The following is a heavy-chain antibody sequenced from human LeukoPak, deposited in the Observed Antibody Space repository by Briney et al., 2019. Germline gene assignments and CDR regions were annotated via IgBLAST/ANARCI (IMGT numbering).Heavy chain of an antibody. V-gene: IGHV1-2*02. CDR2: INPNSGGT. Sequence: GASVKVSCKASGYTFTGYYMHWVRQAPGQGLEWMGWINPNSGGTNYAQKFQGRVTMTRDTSISTAYMELSRLRSDDTAVYYCARASRAAAGSRWFDPWGQGTLVTVSS. J-gene: IGHJ5*02. CDR1: GYTFTGYY. D-gene: IGHD6-13*01. CDR3: ARASRAAAGSRWFDP.